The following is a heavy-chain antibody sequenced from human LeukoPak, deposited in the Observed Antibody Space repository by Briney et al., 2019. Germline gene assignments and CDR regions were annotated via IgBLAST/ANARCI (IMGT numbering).Heavy chain of an antibody. CDR3: ASWGVGRSGYYHMDG. Sequence: SETLSLTRTVSGGSISSYYWSWIRQPPGKGLEWIGYIYTSGSTNYNPSLKSRVTISVDTSKNQFSLKLSSVTAADTAVYYCASWGVGRSGYYHMDGWGKGTTVTVSS. D-gene: IGHD3-3*01. CDR1: GGSISSYY. CDR2: IYTSGST. J-gene: IGHJ6*03. V-gene: IGHV4-4*09.